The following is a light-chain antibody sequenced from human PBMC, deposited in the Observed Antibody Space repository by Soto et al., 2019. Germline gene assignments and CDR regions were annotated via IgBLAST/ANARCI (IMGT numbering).Light chain of an antibody. Sequence: EIVLTQSPVTLSLSPGEIATLSCSASQSVSNNYLAWYQQKPGQAPRLLIYGASNRATGIPDRFNGSGSGIDFTLTISRLEPEDFAVYYCKQYGSSGTFGQGTKVDIK. CDR1: QSVSNNY. V-gene: IGKV3-20*01. CDR2: GAS. J-gene: IGKJ1*01. CDR3: KQYGSSGT.